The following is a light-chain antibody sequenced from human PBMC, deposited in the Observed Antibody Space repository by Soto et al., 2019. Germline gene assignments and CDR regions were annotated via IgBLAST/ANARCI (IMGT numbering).Light chain of an antibody. V-gene: IGKV3-20*01. CDR2: GTS. J-gene: IGKJ3*01. Sequence: DIVLTQSPGTLSFSPGERATLSCRASHGVTPAYLAWYQHKPGQAPRLLIYGTSNRATGIPDRFSGSGSGTDFTLTISRLEPEDFAVYSCQQYGGSPLFTFGPGTKVDIK. CDR1: HGVTPAY. CDR3: QQYGGSPLFT.